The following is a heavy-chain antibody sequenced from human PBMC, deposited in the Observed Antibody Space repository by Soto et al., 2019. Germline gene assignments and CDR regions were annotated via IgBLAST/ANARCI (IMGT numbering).Heavy chain of an antibody. CDR2: IYSSGST. V-gene: IGHV4-4*07. Sequence: QVQLQESGPGLVKPSETLSLTCTVSGGSISSNYWSWIRQPAGEGLEWIGRIYSSGSTNYNSSLKSRVTMSIDTSKNQFALKLSSGTGADTAVYYCAREGGTYPYYYYAMDVWGQGTTVTVSS. J-gene: IGHJ6*02. CDR3: AREGGTYPYYYYAMDV. CDR1: GGSISSNY. D-gene: IGHD1-26*01.